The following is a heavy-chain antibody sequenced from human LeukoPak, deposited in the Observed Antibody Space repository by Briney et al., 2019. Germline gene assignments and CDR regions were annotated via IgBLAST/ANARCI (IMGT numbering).Heavy chain of an antibody. Sequence: SETLSLTCTVSGGSISSYYWSWIRQPPGQGLEWIAYIHSSGYTNYNPSLRSRVTISVDTSKNQFSLKVSSVTAADTAVYYCAKRQGPNSGSYDYFDPWGQGTLVSVSS. D-gene: IGHD1-26*01. V-gene: IGHV4-4*09. CDR1: GGSISSYY. CDR3: AKRQGPNSGSYDYFDP. CDR2: IHSSGYT. J-gene: IGHJ5*02.